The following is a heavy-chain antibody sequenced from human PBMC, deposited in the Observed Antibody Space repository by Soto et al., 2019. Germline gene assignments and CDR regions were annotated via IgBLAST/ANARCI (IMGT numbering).Heavy chain of an antibody. CDR3: AKEGGSGWYVGCYFDX. Sequence: GGSLRLSCAASGFTFSSYGMHWVRQAPGKGLEWVWFISYDGSNKYYAYSVKVRFTISIDNSNNTLYLQMNSLRAENTAVYYCAKEGGSGWYVGCYFDXWGQGTLVTVSX. CDR2: ISYDGSNK. J-gene: IGHJ4*01. D-gene: IGHD6-19*01. V-gene: IGHV3-30*18. CDR1: GFTFSSYG.